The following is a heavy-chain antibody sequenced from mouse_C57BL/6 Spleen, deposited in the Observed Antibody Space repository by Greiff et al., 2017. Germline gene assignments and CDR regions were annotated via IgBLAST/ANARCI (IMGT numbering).Heavy chain of an antibody. CDR1: GFTFSDYA. J-gene: IGHJ3*01. Sequence: EVMLVESGGGLVKPGGSLKLSCAASGFTFSDYALHWVRQAPEKGLEWVAYISSGSSTIYYADTVKGRFPFSRDNAKNTLFLQMPSLRSEYTAMYYCERPGNYSGSPWFAYWGQGTLVTVSA. CDR2: ISSGSSTI. CDR3: ERPGNYSGSPWFAY. V-gene: IGHV5-17*01. D-gene: IGHD1-1*01.